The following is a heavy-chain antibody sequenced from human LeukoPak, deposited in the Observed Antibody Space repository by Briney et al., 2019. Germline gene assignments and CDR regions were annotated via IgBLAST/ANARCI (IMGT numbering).Heavy chain of an antibody. CDR2: IFYSGST. V-gene: IGHV4-59*01. CDR1: GGSIRSYY. CDR3: ARVYYSSSYDYWYFDL. D-gene: IGHD6-13*01. J-gene: IGHJ2*01. Sequence: SETLSLTCTVSGGSIRSYYWSWIRQPPGKGLEWIGYIFYSGSTNYNPSLRSRVTISVDTSKNQFSLRLSSVTAADTAVYYCARVYYSSSYDYWYFDLWGRGTLVTVSS.